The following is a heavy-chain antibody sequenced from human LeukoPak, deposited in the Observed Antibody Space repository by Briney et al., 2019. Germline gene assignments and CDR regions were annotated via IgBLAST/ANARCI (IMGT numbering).Heavy chain of an antibody. D-gene: IGHD1-14*01. CDR1: GGSISSYY. J-gene: IGHJ3*02. CDR3: ARGRVVTRSGAFDI. Sequence: SETLSLTCTVSGGSISSYYWSWIRQPPGKGLEWIGEINHSGSTNYNPSLKSRVTISVDTSKNQFSLKLSSVTAADTAVYYCARGRVVTRSGAFDIWGQGTMVTVSS. V-gene: IGHV4-34*01. CDR2: INHSGST.